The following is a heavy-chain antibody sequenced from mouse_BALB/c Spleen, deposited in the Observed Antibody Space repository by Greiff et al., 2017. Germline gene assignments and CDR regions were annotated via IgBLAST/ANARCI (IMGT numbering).Heavy chain of an antibody. D-gene: IGHD3-1*01. Sequence: EVQLQESGAELVKPGASVKLSCTASGFNIKDTYMHWVKQRPEQGLEWIGRIDPANGNTKYDPKFQGKATITADTSSNTAYLQHSSLTSEDTAVYYCARVSSGVYYAMDYWGQGTSVTVSS. CDR3: ARVSSGVYYAMDY. CDR2: IDPANGNT. CDR1: GFNIKDTY. V-gene: IGHV14-3*02. J-gene: IGHJ4*01.